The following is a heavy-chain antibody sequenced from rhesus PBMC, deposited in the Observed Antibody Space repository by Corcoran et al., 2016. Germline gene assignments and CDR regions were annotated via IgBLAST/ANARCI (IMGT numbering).Heavy chain of an antibody. D-gene: IGHD6-25*01. J-gene: IGHJ4*01. CDR1: GGSISDDYH. V-gene: IGHV4-106*01. Sequence: QVQLQESGPGLVKPSETLSLTCAVSGGSISDDYHWSWIRQPPGKGLEWIGYIYVSVRSTNCNPSLKGRVTLSVDTSKNQLSLKLSSVTTADTAVYYCARGGRQLNREFDYWGQGVLVTVSS. CDR3: ARGGRQLNREFDY. CDR2: IYVSVRST.